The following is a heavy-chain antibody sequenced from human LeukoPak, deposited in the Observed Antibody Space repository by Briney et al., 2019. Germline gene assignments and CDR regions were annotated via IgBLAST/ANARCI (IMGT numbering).Heavy chain of an antibody. CDR2: LYYIESN. D-gene: IGHD3-22*01. CDR3: ARVRGDSSGYWGMGSYYYYMEV. CDR1: GGSISSYY. Sequence: SSETLSLTCTVSGGSISSYYWLWMRQPPGKELAGIGYLYYIESNNYNHPLKSRATISVDTSKNQFSLKLRSVSAGDTAVYYCARVRGDSSGYWGMGSYYYYMEVWGKGTTVTISS. J-gene: IGHJ6*03. V-gene: IGHV4-59*01.